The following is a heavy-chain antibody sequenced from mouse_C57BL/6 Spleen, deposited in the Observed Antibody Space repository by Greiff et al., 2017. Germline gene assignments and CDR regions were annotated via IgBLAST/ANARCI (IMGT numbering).Heavy chain of an antibody. Sequence: QVQLKESGPELVKPGASVKISCKASGYAFSSSWMNWVKQRPGKGLEWIGRIYPGDGDTNYNGKFQGKATLTADKSSSTAYMQLSSLTSEDSAVYFCARSPHYDGSSYWYFDVWGTGTTVTVSS. V-gene: IGHV1-82*01. D-gene: IGHD1-1*01. CDR3: ARSPHYDGSSYWYFDV. CDR1: GYAFSSSW. J-gene: IGHJ1*03. CDR2: IYPGDGDT.